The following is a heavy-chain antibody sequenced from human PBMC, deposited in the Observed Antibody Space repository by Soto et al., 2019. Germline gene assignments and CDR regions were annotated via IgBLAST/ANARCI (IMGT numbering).Heavy chain of an antibody. Sequence: SETLSLTCTVSGGSISSGEYYWTWIRQPPGKGLEWIGYISYSGSTHYSPSLKSRVSITVDTSKNQFSLNLASVSAEDTAVYYRARREGQLAAFDIWGQGTLVTVSS. J-gene: IGHJ3*02. CDR1: GGSISSGEYY. D-gene: IGHD6-13*01. CDR2: ISYSGST. V-gene: IGHV4-30-4*01. CDR3: ARREGQLAAFDI.